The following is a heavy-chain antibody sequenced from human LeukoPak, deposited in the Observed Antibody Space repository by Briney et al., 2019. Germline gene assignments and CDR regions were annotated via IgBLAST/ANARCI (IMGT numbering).Heavy chain of an antibody. Sequence: SETLSLTCAVNGGSFSGYFWSWIRQPPGKGLEWIGEINHSGSTYYNASLKSRITISVDTSKRQFSLRMNSVTAADTAVYFCAGYYSSIYGIDVWGQGTSVTVSS. CDR3: AGYYSSIYGIDV. J-gene: IGHJ6*02. CDR1: GGSFSGYF. D-gene: IGHD3-3*01. CDR2: INHSGST. V-gene: IGHV4-34*01.